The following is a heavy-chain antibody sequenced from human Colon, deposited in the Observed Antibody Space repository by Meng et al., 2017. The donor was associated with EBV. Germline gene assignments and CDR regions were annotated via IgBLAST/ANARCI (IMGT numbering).Heavy chain of an antibody. V-gene: IGHV7-4-1*02. CDR3: ARDDNGAPDY. CDR2: INTNTGNP. CDR1: GFTFVSYT. J-gene: IGHJ4*02. D-gene: IGHD1-14*01. Sequence: QVKLVQSGSELKKPEASMKVSCKASGFTFVSYTLNWVRQAPGQGLEWMGWINTNTGNPTYAQGFTGRFVFSLDTSVSTAYLQISSLKAEDTAMYYCARDDNGAPDYWGQGTLVTVSS.